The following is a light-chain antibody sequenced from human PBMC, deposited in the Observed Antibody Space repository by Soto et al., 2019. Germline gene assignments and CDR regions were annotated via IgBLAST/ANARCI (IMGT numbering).Light chain of an antibody. J-gene: IGLJ3*02. Sequence: NFMLTQPHSVSESPGKTVTISCTRSSGSIASNYVQWYQLRPGSAPTTVIYEDNQRPSGVPDRFSGSIDSSSNSASLTISGLKTEDEADYYCQSYDSTFHGLFGGGTKLTVL. CDR2: EDN. CDR3: QSYDSTFHGL. CDR1: SGSIASNY. V-gene: IGLV6-57*04.